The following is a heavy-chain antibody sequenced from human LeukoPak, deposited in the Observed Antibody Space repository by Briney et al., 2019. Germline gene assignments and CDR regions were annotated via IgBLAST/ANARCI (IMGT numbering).Heavy chain of an antibody. CDR3: ARDIGYCSSTSSSLDAFDI. D-gene: IGHD2-2*01. V-gene: IGHV3-7*01. CDR2: IKQDGSEK. Sequence: PGGSLRLSCAASGFTFSSYWMSWVRQAPGKGLEWVANIKQDGSEKYYVDSVKGRFTISRDNAKNSLYLQMNSLRAEDTAVYYCARDIGYCSSTSSSLDAFDIWGQGTMVTVSS. J-gene: IGHJ3*02. CDR1: GFTFSSYW.